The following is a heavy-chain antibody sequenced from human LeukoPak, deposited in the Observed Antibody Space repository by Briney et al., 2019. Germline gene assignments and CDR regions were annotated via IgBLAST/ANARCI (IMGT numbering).Heavy chain of an antibody. D-gene: IGHD3-22*01. CDR2: IWYDGSNK. CDR1: GFTFSSYG. J-gene: IGHJ4*02. CDR3: AREDSSGGYYFDY. Sequence: GGSLRLSCAASGFTFSSYGMHWLRQAPRKGLEWVAVIWYDGSNKYYADSVKGRFTISRDNSKNTLYLQMNSLRAEDTAVYYCAREDSSGGYYFDYWGQGTLVTVST. V-gene: IGHV3-33*01.